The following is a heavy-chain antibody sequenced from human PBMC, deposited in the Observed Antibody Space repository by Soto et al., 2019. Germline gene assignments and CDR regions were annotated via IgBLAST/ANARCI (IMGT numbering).Heavy chain of an antibody. Sequence: ASVKVSSKASGYTFTSNCISWVRQAPGQGLEWMGWINAYNGNTNYAQKLQGRVAMTTDPSTTTAYMELRSLRSDDTAVYYCARVTGYDYGAAFVIWGQGTMVTVSS. CDR3: ARVTGYDYGAAFVI. V-gene: IGHV1-18*01. CDR1: GYTFTSNC. J-gene: IGHJ3*02. CDR2: INAYNGNT. D-gene: IGHD5-12*01.